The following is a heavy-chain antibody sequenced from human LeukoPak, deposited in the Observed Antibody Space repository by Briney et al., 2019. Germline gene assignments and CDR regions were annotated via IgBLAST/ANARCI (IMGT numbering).Heavy chain of an antibody. Sequence: SETLSLTCTVSGGSISIRNYYWAWIRQPPGKGLDWIGSIYYSGSTYYNPSLKSRVTISLDSSKSQFSLKLTSLTAADTAVYYCARLGGEWELPRFDYWGQGSLVTVSS. CDR1: GGSISIRNYY. J-gene: IGHJ4*02. D-gene: IGHD4-23*01. CDR3: ARLGGEWELPRFDY. CDR2: IYYSGST. V-gene: IGHV4-39*01.